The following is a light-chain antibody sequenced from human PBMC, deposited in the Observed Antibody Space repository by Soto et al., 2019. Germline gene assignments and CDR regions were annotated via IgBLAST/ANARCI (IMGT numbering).Light chain of an antibody. CDR2: GAS. CDR1: QDIRGW. V-gene: IGKV1-12*01. CDR3: QQANKFPRD. J-gene: IGKJ3*01. Sequence: DLQMTQSPPSVSASLGDRVTIICRASQDIRGWLAWYQKKPGKGPKLLIHGASNLQSGVPSRFSGSGSGTEFTLTINNLQAEDFATYFCQQANKFPRDFGPGTTVEIK.